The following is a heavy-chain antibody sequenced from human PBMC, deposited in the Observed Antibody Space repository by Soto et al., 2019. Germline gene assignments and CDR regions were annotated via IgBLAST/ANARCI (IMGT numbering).Heavy chain of an antibody. Sequence: QVQLVQSGAEVKKPGASVKVSCKASGYTFTSYAMHWVRQAPGQRLEWMGWINAGNGNTKYSQKFQGRVTITRDTSASTAYMELSSLRSEDTAVYYCARAYGSGSYPIDYWGQGTLVTVSS. V-gene: IGHV1-3*01. J-gene: IGHJ4*02. D-gene: IGHD3-10*01. CDR1: GYTFTSYA. CDR3: ARAYGSGSYPIDY. CDR2: INAGNGNT.